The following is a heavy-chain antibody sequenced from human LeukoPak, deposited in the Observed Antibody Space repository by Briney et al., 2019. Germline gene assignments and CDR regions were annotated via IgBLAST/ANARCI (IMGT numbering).Heavy chain of an antibody. V-gene: IGHV4-59*07. CDR1: GGSLTSHY. Sequence: PSDTLSLTCTVSGGSLTSHYWSWTRQSPGNDLDCVSYIYYCGFTSYNPSRKIRVTIALVPSKSRLSLKLSSVSAADTAEDCSARNRAFDIWGQGTVVTVSS. CDR2: IYYCGFT. CDR3: ARNRAFDI. J-gene: IGHJ3*02.